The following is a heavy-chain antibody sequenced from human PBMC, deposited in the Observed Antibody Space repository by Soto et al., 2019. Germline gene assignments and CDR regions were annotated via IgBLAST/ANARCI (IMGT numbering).Heavy chain of an antibody. CDR1: GFTFSSYA. V-gene: IGHV3-30-3*01. Sequence: GGSLRLSCAASGFTFSSYAMHWVRQAPGKGLEWVAVISYDGSNEYYADSVKGRFTISRDNSKNTLYLQMNSLRAEDTAVYYCARDGYYYDSSGSPTLDYWGQGTLVTVSS. CDR2: ISYDGSNE. J-gene: IGHJ4*02. CDR3: ARDGYYYDSSGSPTLDY. D-gene: IGHD3-22*01.